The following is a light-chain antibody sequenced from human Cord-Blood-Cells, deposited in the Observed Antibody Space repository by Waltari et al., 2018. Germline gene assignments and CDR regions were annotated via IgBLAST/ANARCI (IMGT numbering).Light chain of an antibody. V-gene: IGKV1-6*01. CDR1: QGIRND. J-gene: IGKJ1*01. Sequence: AIQMTQSPSSLSASVGDRVAITCRASQGIRNDLGWYQQKPGKAPKLLIYAASSLQSGVPSSFSGSGSGTDFTLTISSLQPEDFATYYCLQDYNYPWTFGQGTKVEIK. CDR3: LQDYNYPWT. CDR2: AAS.